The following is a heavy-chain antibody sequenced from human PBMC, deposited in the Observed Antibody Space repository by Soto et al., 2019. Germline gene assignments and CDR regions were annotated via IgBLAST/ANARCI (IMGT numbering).Heavy chain of an antibody. Sequence: EVQLVETGGGLIQPGGSLRLSCAASGFTVSSNYMSWVRQAPGKGLEWVSAITGGSNTYYADSVKGRFTISRDNSKKTLYLQMNSLRVEDTAVYYCAKGSGSHYDYFDYWGRGTLVTVSS. D-gene: IGHD1-26*01. CDR3: AKGSGSHYDYFDY. V-gene: IGHV3-53*02. CDR1: GFTVSSNY. J-gene: IGHJ4*02. CDR2: ITGGSNT.